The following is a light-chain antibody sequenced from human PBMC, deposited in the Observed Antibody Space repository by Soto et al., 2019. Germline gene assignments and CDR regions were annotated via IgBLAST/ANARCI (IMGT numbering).Light chain of an antibody. CDR1: ETVSSN. J-gene: IGKJ1*01. CDR2: GAS. Sequence: EIVMTQSPVTLSVSPGDRATLSCRASETVSSNVAWYQQKPGQAPRLLIYGASTRATGIPARFSGSGSGTEFTLTISSLQSEDFAVYYCQQYNNWPRTFGQGTKVDIK. CDR3: QQYNNWPRT. V-gene: IGKV3-15*01.